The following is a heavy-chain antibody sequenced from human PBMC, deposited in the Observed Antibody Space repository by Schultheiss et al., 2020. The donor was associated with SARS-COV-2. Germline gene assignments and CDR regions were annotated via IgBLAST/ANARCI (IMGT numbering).Heavy chain of an antibody. Sequence: GGSLRLSCAASGFTFSNAWMSWVRQAPGKGLEWVGRIKSKTDGGTTDYAAPVKGRFTISRDDSKNTLYLQMNSLKTEDTAVYYCTTDLSMLRFLEWLLTDYWGQGTLVTVSS. CDR1: GFTFSNAW. CDR3: TTDLSMLRFLEWLLTDY. J-gene: IGHJ4*02. V-gene: IGHV3-15*01. CDR2: IKSKTDGGTT. D-gene: IGHD3-3*01.